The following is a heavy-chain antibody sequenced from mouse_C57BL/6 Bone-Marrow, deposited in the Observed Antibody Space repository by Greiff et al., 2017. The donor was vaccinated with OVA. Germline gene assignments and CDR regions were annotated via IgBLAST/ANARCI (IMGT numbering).Heavy chain of an antibody. CDR3: ARYGDGRWFAY. D-gene: IGHD1-1*01. J-gene: IGHJ3*01. V-gene: IGHV7-3*01. CDR2: IRNKANGYTT. Sequence: DVQLVESGGGLVQPGGSLSLSCAASGFTFTVYYMSWVRQPPGKALEWLGFIRNKANGYTTEYSASVKGRFTISRDNSQSILYLQMNALRAEDSATYYCARYGDGRWFAYWGQGTLVTVSA. CDR1: GFTFTVYY.